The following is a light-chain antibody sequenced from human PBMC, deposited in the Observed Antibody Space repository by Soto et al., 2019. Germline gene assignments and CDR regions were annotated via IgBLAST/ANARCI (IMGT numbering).Light chain of an antibody. CDR3: SLYTSENTYV. CDR2: EAS. V-gene: IGLV2-18*01. Sequence: QSALTQPPSVSGSPGQSVTISCTGTSTDFVSYNRVSWYQQPPGTAPKLIIYEASNRPSWVPDRFSGSKSGNTASLTISGLQAADEADYYCSLYTSENTYVFGTGTKVTV. J-gene: IGLJ1*01. CDR1: STDFVSYNR.